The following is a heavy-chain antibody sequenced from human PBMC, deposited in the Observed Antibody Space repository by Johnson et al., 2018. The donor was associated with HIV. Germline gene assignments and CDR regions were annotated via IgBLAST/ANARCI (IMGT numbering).Heavy chain of an antibody. CDR3: AKGDFGVFKNPLDM. D-gene: IGHD3-3*01. CDR1: GFSFSSYG. V-gene: IGHV3-33*05. J-gene: IGHJ3*02. Sequence: QVQLVESGGGVVQPGRSLRLSCAASGFSFSSYGMHWVRHAPGKGLEGVAIIAYDGGNKLYADSVKGRFTISRDNSKNTLYLQMNSLRVEDTAVYYCAKGDFGVFKNPLDMWGQGTMVTVSS. CDR2: IAYDGGNK.